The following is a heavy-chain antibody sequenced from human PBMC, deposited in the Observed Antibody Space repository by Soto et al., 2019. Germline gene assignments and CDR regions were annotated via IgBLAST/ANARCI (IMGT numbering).Heavy chain of an antibody. J-gene: IGHJ6*02. CDR1: GGSSSSSSCY. V-gene: IGHV4-39*07. D-gene: IGHD3-3*01. Sequence: SATLSLTCTVSGGSSSSSSCYWGWIRQPPGKGLEWIGYIYYSGSTYYNPSLKSRVTISVDTSKNQFSLKLSSVTAADTAVYYCARAGYYGGNSWSINYYYGMDVWGQGTTVTVSS. CDR2: IYYSGST. CDR3: ARAGYYGGNSWSINYYYGMDV.